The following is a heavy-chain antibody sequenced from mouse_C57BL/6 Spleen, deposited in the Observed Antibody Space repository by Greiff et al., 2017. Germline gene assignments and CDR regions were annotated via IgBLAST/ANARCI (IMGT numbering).Heavy chain of an antibody. CDR2: IDPSDSYT. CDR1: GYTFTSYW. V-gene: IGHV1-69*01. J-gene: IGHJ3*01. CDR3: ARRGYDGGAWFAY. D-gene: IGHD2-2*01. Sequence: QVQLQQPGAELVMPGASVKLSCKASGYTFTSYWMHWVKQRPGQGLEWIGEIDPSDSYTNYNQKFKGKSTLTVDKSSSTAYMQLSSLTSEDSAVYYCARRGYDGGAWFAYWGQGTLVTVSA.